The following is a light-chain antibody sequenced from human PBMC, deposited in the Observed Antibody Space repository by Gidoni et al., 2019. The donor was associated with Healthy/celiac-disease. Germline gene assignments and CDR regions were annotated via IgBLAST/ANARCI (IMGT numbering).Light chain of an antibody. J-gene: IGKJ1*01. Sequence: EIVLTQSPDTLSLSPGERATLSCRASQSVSSSYLTWYQQKPGQAPRLLIYGASTTATGIPDRFSGSGSGTDFTLTISRLEPEDFAVYYCHQYGSSSWTFGQGTKVEIK. CDR3: HQYGSSSWT. V-gene: IGKV3-20*01. CDR2: GAS. CDR1: QSVSSSY.